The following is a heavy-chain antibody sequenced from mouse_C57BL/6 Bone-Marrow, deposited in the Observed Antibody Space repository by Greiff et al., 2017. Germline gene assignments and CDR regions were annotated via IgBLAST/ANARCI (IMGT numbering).Heavy chain of an antibody. V-gene: IGHV10-1*01. J-gene: IGHJ4*01. D-gene: IGHD2-13*01. Sequence: EVHLVESGGGLVQPKGSLKLSCAASGFSFNTYAMNWVRQAPGKGLEWVARIRSKSNNYATYYADSVKDRFTISRDDSESMLYLQMNNLKTEDTAMYYCVRPFIYYDDSEDYYAMDYWGQGTSVTVSS. CDR1: GFSFNTYA. CDR2: IRSKSNNYAT. CDR3: VRPFIYYDDSEDYYAMDY.